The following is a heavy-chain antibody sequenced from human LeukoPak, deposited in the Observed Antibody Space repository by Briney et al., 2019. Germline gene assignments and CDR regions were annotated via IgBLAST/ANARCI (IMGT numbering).Heavy chain of an antibody. CDR2: IFASGST. D-gene: IGHD3-10*01. Sequence: SQTLSLTCTVSGGSISSGSYYWSWIRQPAGRGLEWIGRIFASGSTNYNPSLKSRVTISVDTSKNQFSLKLSSVTAADTAVYYCARGPGSYSKEAFDMWGQGTMVTVSS. CDR3: ARGPGSYSKEAFDM. J-gene: IGHJ3*02. CDR1: GGSISSGSYY. V-gene: IGHV4-61*02.